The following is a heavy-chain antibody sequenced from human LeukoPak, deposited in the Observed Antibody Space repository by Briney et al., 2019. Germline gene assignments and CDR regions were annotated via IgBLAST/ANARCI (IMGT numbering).Heavy chain of an antibody. V-gene: IGHV1-69*05. CDR1: VGTFSSYA. J-gene: IGHJ5*02. D-gene: IGHD3-3*01. Sequence: SSVKVSCKASVGTFSSYAISWVRQAPGQGRECMGRIIPIFGTANYAQKFQGRDTITTDESTNTASKELSRLRSEDTAVYYYARGYYDFWSGSGPGWFDPWGQGTLVTVSS. CDR3: ARGYYDFWSGSGPGWFDP. CDR2: IIPIFGTA.